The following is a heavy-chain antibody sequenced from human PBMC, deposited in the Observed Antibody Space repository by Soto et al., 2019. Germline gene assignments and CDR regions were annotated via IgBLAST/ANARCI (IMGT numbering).Heavy chain of an antibody. J-gene: IGHJ4*02. CDR1: GFSLTTSGVG. CDR2: IYWDDDK. CDR3: AHLLGGCSRAGCSPLRFEY. D-gene: IGHD2-15*01. V-gene: IGHV2-5*02. Sequence: QITLKESGPTLVKPTQTLTLTCTFSGFSLTTSGVGVGWIRQPPGKALEWLALIYWDDDKRYSPSLKSRLTITKDTSKNQVVLTMTNMDPVDTATYSCAHLLGGCSRAGCSPLRFEYWGQGTLVTVSS.